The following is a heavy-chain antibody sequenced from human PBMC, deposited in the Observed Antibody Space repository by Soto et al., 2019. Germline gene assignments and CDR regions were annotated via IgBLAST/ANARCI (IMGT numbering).Heavy chain of an antibody. CDR2: ISYDGSNK. J-gene: IGHJ4*02. D-gene: IGHD2-15*01. CDR3: RGTIVVVVAATPYYFDY. Sequence: GGSLRLSCAASGFTFSSYGMHWVRQAPGEGLEWVAVISYDGSNKYYADSVKGRFTISRDNSKNTLYLQMNSLRAEDTAVYYCRGTIVVVVAATPYYFDYWGQGTLVTVSS. V-gene: IGHV3-30*03. CDR1: GFTFSSYG.